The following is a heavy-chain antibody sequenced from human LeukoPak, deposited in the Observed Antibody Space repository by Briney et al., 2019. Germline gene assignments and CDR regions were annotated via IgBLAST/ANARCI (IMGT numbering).Heavy chain of an antibody. D-gene: IGHD4-17*01. Sequence: SETLSLTCAVYGGSLSRYYWSWIRHPPGKGLEWIGTIYYSGSTYYNPSLKSRVTISVDTSKNQFSLKLSSVTAADTAVYYCARLSPYYGAYYFDYWGQGTLVTVSS. V-gene: IGHV4-34*01. CDR1: GGSLSRYY. J-gene: IGHJ4*02. CDR2: IYYSGST. CDR3: ARLSPYYGAYYFDY.